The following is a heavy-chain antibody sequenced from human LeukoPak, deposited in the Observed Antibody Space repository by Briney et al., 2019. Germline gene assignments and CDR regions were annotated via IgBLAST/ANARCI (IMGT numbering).Heavy chain of an antibody. CDR1: GFTFDDYA. CDR2: ISGDDGST. D-gene: IGHD3/OR15-3a*01. CDR3: ARDFLGTGLDAFDI. Sequence: GGSLRLSCAASGFTFDDYAMHWVRQAPGKGLEWVSLISGDDGSTYYADSVKGRFTISRDNSKNSLYLQMNSLRAEDTAIYHCARDFLGTGLDAFDIWGQGTMVTVSS. J-gene: IGHJ3*02. V-gene: IGHV3-43*02.